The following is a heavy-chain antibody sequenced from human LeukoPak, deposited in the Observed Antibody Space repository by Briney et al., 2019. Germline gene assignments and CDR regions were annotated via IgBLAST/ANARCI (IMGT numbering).Heavy chain of an antibody. CDR3: AHRLVTNWAFDY. CDR1: GFSLSTSGVG. J-gene: IGHJ4*02. Sequence: SGPTLVKPTQTLTLTCTFSGFSLSTSGVGVGWIRQPPGKALEWLVLIYWDDDNRYSPSLKSRLTITKDTSKNQVVLTVTNMDPVDTATYYCAHRLVTNWAFDYWGQGTLVTVSS. CDR2: IYWDDDN. V-gene: IGHV2-5*02. D-gene: IGHD1-1*01.